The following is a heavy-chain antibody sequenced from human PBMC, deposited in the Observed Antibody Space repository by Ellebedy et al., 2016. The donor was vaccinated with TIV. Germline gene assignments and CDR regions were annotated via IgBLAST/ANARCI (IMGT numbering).Heavy chain of an antibody. CDR3: AKDNYVGYDWLGGNSFDS. D-gene: IGHD5-12*01. V-gene: IGHV3-7*03. Sequence: GGSLRLYXAASGFTFSGYWMSWVRQAPGKGLEWVANIQQDGSDKYYVDSVKGRFTISRDNARNSLYLQMNSLRAEDTAMYYCAKDNYVGYDWLGGNSFDSWGQGTLVTVSS. J-gene: IGHJ4*02. CDR2: IQQDGSDK. CDR1: GFTFSGYW.